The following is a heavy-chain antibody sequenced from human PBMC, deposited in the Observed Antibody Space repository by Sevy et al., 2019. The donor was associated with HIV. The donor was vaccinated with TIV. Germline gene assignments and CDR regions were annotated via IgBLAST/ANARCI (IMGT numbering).Heavy chain of an antibody. CDR1: GFTFSSYA. J-gene: IGHJ4*02. V-gene: IGHV3-30-3*01. CDR3: ARSVGYSYGRVCQWPSDY. D-gene: IGHD5-18*01. Sequence: GGSLRLSCAVSGFTFSSYAMHWVRQAPGKGLEWVAVISYDGSNKYYADSVKGRFTISRDNSKNTLYLQMNSVRAKDTAVYYCARSVGYSYGRVCQWPSDYWGQGTLVTVSS. CDR2: ISYDGSNK.